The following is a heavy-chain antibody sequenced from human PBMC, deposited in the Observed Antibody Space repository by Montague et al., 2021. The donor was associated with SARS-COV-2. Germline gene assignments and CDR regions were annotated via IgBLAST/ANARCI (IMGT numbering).Heavy chain of an antibody. CDR3: ARGRVTRAGFDY. J-gene: IGHJ4*02. CDR2: NYLHGNA. Sequence: SETLSLTCSVSGYFIGTGYYWGWIRQSPGKGLEWIGSNYLHGNAYYNPSLNSRVTISLYTSNNQFSLRLTSVTTSDAAVYYCARGRVTRAGFDYWGQGIRVIVSS. CDR1: GYFIGTGYY. V-gene: IGHV4-38-2*02. D-gene: IGHD2-21*02.